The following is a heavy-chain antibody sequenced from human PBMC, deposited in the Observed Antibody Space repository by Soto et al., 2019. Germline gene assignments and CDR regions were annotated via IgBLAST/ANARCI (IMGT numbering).Heavy chain of an antibody. D-gene: IGHD1-1*01. CDR1: GLTFSFYA. CDR3: AKATGTTLY. CDR2: SGSGGRA. Sequence: EVQLLVSGGGWVRPGGPLRFSCGASGLTFSFYAWTWVRQAPGKGLGWVSASGSGGRAFYSDSVKGRFTISRDNSRNTLYLQLHSLRVDDTAVYFCAKATGTTLYWGQGTLVTVSS. J-gene: IGHJ4*02. V-gene: IGHV3-23*01.